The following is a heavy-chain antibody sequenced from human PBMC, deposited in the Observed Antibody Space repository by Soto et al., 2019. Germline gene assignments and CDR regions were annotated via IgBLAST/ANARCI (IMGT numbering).Heavy chain of an antibody. CDR2: ISSSGSTI. CDR3: ARDSEGDIVATGEAHWFDP. Sequence: PGGSLRLSCAASGFTFSDYYMSWIRQAPGKGLEWVSYISSSGSTIYYADSVKGRFTISRDNAKNSLYLQMSSLRAEDTAVYYCARDSEGDIVATGEAHWFDPWGQGTLVTVSS. D-gene: IGHD5-12*01. V-gene: IGHV3-11*01. CDR1: GFTFSDYY. J-gene: IGHJ5*02.